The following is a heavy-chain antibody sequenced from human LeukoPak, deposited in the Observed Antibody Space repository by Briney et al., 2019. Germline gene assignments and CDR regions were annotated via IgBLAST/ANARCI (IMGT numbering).Heavy chain of an antibody. CDR1: GGSFSGYY. CDR2: INHSGST. D-gene: IGHD2-21*02. Sequence: SETLSLTCAVYGGSFSGYYWSWIRQPPGKGLEWIGEINHSGSTNYNPSLKSRVTISVDTSKNQFSLKLSSVTAADTAVYYCARGHSSVVTAIPSYFDYWGQGTLVTVSS. J-gene: IGHJ4*02. CDR3: ARGHSSVVTAIPSYFDY. V-gene: IGHV4-34*01.